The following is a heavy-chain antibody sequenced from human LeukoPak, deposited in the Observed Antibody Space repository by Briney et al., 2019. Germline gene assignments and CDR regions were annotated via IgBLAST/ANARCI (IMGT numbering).Heavy chain of an antibody. CDR3: ARHNPFRPFPDY. D-gene: IGHD2/OR15-2a*01. Sequence: SETLSLTRAVSDDSLSSNNWWSWVRQPPGKGLEWIGETYHSGTSHYNPSLKSRVTFSLDTSNNQFSLKLSSVTAADTAVYFCARHNPFRPFPDYWGQGTLVTVSS. CDR2: TYHSGTS. J-gene: IGHJ4*02. CDR1: DDSLSSNNW. V-gene: IGHV4-4*02.